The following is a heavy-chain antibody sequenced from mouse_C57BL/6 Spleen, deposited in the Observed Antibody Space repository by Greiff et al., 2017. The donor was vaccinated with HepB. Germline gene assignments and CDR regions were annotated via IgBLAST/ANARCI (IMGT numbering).Heavy chain of an antibody. D-gene: IGHD1-1*01. CDR3: TRGKDYYGSRGYYFDY. V-gene: IGHV1-5*01. J-gene: IGHJ2*01. CDR2: IYPGNSDT. CDR1: GYTFTSYW. Sequence: VQLKESGTVLARPGASVKMSCKTSGYTFTSYWMHWVKQRPGQGLEWIGAIYPGNSDTSYNQKFKGKAKLTAVTSASTAYMELSSLKNEHSAVYYCTRGKDYYGSRGYYFDYWGQGTTLTVSS.